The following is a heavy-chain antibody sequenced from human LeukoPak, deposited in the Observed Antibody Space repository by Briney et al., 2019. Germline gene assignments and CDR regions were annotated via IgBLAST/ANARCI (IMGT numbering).Heavy chain of an antibody. CDR2: IYSTGST. V-gene: IGHV4-61*01. Sequence: PSETLSLTCTVSGGSISSSNFYWSWIRQPPGKGLEWIGYIYSTGSTNYNPSLKSRVTISVDTSKNQFSLKLSSVTAADTAVYYCARSGYFDLWGRGTLVTVSS. D-gene: IGHD3-3*01. CDR3: ARSGYFDL. CDR1: GGSISSSNFY. J-gene: IGHJ2*01.